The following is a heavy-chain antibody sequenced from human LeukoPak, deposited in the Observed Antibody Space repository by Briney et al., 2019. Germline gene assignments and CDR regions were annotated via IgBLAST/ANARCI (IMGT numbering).Heavy chain of an antibody. CDR1: GFTVSSNY. CDR3: ARDFYDSSGYDNSEIDY. J-gene: IGHJ4*02. V-gene: IGHV3-66*01. Sequence: GGSLRLSCAASGFTVSSNYMSWVRQAPGKGLEWVSVIYSGGSTYYADSVKGRFTISRDNSKNTLYLQMNSLRAEDTAVYYCARDFYDSSGYDNSEIDYWGQGTLVTVSS. CDR2: IYSGGST. D-gene: IGHD3-22*01.